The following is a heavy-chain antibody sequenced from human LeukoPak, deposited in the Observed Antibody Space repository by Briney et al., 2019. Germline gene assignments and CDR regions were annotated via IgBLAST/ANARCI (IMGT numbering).Heavy chain of an antibody. Sequence: SETLSLTCTVSGGSISPYYWSWIRQPPGKGLEWIGYVYYTGSSDYNPSLKSRATISVDPSEEQFSLDLSSVTAADTAVYYCARGGYCSSTSCYATAVFDYWGQGTLVTVSS. J-gene: IGHJ4*02. CDR1: GGSISPYY. CDR2: VYYTGSS. D-gene: IGHD2-2*01. CDR3: ARGGYCSSTSCYATAVFDY. V-gene: IGHV4-59*01.